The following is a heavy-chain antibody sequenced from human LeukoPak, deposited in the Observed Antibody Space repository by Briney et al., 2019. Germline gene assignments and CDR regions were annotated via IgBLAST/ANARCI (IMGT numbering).Heavy chain of an antibody. Sequence: TGGSLRLSCVVSGFTFSSCSMNWVRQAPGKGLEWVSYISSSSTTRYYADSVKGRFTISRDNAKNSLYLQMNSLRGEDSAVYYCARDPHIAAAGTIFDYWGQGTLVTVSS. CDR3: ARDPHIAAAGTIFDY. D-gene: IGHD6-13*01. CDR1: GFTFSSCS. V-gene: IGHV3-48*01. J-gene: IGHJ4*02. CDR2: ISSSSTTR.